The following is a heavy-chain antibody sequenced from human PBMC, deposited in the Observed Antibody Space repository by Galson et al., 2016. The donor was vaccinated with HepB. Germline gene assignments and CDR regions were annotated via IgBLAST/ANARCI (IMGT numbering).Heavy chain of an antibody. CDR1: GFTFEDSA. Sequence: SLRLSCAASGFTFEDSAMHWVRQAPGKGLEWVSGISWNSDSVVYADSVKGRFTISSDNANNSLYMQMNSLRVEDTALYYLAKDNGYGSEYWYFDLWGRGTLVTVSS. V-gene: IGHV3-9*01. D-gene: IGHD3-10*01. CDR2: ISWNSDSV. J-gene: IGHJ2*01. CDR3: AKDNGYGSEYWYFDL.